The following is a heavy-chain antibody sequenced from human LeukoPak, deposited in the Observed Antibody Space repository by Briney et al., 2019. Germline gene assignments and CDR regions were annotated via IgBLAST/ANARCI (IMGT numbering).Heavy chain of an antibody. CDR1: GFTFSNYL. J-gene: IGHJ6*03. V-gene: IGHV3-33*06. Sequence: PGGSLRLSCVASGFTFSNYLMNWVRQAPGKGLEWVAVIWYDGSNKYYADSVKGRFTISRDNSKNTLYLQMNSLRAEDTAVYYCAKASLGYCSGGSCYSGYYYYYMDVWGKGTTVTVSS. D-gene: IGHD2-15*01. CDR2: IWYDGSNK. CDR3: AKASLGYCSGGSCYSGYYYYYMDV.